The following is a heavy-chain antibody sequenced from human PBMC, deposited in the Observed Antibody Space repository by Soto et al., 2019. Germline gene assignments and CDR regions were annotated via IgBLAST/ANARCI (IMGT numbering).Heavy chain of an antibody. Sequence: EVQLLESGGGLVQPGGYLRLSCAASGFTFSSYAMSWVRQAPGMGLEWVSTISGSGGSTYYADSVKGRFTISRDNSKNTLYLQVNSLRAEDTAVYYCAKCSPRYSSGLKAYYFDNWGQGTLVTVSS. CDR3: AKCSPRYSSGLKAYYFDN. V-gene: IGHV3-23*01. CDR1: GFTFSSYA. D-gene: IGHD6-19*01. CDR2: ISGSGGST. J-gene: IGHJ4*02.